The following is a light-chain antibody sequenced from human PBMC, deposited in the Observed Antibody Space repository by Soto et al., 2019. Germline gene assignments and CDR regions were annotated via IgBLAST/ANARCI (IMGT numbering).Light chain of an antibody. J-gene: IGKJ1*01. CDR2: GAS. V-gene: IGKV3-20*01. CDR1: QSVSSSF. Sequence: EIVLTQSPGTLSLATGERATLSCRASQSVSSSFLAWYQQKPGQAPRLLIYGASSRATGIPDRFSGSGSGTDFTLTISRLEPVDFAVYYCQQYGSSRPWTFGQGTKVEIK. CDR3: QQYGSSRPWT.